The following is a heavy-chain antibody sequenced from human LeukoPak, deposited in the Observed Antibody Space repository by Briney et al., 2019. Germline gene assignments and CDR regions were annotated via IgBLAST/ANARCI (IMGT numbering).Heavy chain of an antibody. V-gene: IGHV1-18*01. D-gene: IGHD3-3*01. Sequence: GASVKVSCKASGYTFTSYGISWVRQAPGQGLEWMGWVSAYNGNTNYAQKLQGRVTMTTDTSTSTAYMELRSLRSDDTAVYYCARDGYDLWSGPASQGAFDIWGQATMVTVSS. CDR1: GYTFTSYG. CDR2: VSAYNGNT. J-gene: IGHJ3*02. CDR3: ARDGYDLWSGPASQGAFDI.